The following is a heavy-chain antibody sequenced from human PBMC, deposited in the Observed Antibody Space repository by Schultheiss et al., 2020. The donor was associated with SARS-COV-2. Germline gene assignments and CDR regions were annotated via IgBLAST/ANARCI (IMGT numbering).Heavy chain of an antibody. CDR2: FWYDGSNK. D-gene: IGHD6-13*01. J-gene: IGHJ6*02. CDR3: ARGAATGTLVPYGMDV. V-gene: IGHV3-33*08. CDR1: GFTFSNAW. Sequence: GGSLRLSCAASGFTFSNAWMSWVRQAPGKGLEWVAVFWYDGSNKYYADSVKGRFTISRDNSKKTLYLQMNSLRAEDTAVYYCARGAATGTLVPYGMDVWGQGTTVTVSS.